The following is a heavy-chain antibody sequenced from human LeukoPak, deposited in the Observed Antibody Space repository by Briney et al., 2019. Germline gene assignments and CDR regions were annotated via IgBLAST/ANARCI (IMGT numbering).Heavy chain of an antibody. Sequence: SATLSLTCTVSGGSISTYYWSWIRPPPGKGLEWIGYIYYSGNTNYNPSLRSRVTMSLDTSRNQFSLKLTSVTAADTAVYYCARDQSSGSSSYYYGMDVWGPGATVTVSS. CDR2: IYYSGNT. D-gene: IGHD1-26*01. V-gene: IGHV4-59*01. CDR3: ARDQSSGSSSYYYGMDV. CDR1: GGSISTYY. J-gene: IGHJ6*02.